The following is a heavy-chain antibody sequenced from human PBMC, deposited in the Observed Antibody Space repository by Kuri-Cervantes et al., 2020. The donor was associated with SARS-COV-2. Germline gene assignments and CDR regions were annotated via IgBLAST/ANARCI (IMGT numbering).Heavy chain of an antibody. Sequence: SETLSLTCTVSNGSISSYYWSWIRQPPGKGLEWIGYISHSRGTNYNPSLKSRVTISRDTSKNQFSLKLSSVTAADTAVYHCARTDVLFDNYYFNYWGQGTLVTVSS. CDR2: ISHSRGT. CDR1: NGSISSYY. J-gene: IGHJ4*02. D-gene: IGHD2-8*01. CDR3: ARTDVLFDNYYFNY. V-gene: IGHV4-59*01.